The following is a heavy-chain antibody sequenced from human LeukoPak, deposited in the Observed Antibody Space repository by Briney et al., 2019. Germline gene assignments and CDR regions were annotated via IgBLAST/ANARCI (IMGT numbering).Heavy chain of an antibody. CDR2: INHSGST. CDR3: ARAGGSSWYDWFDP. V-gene: IGHV4-34*01. CDR1: GGSFSGYY. Sequence: PSETLSLTCAVYGGSFSGYYWSWIRQPPGKGLEWIGEINHSGSTNYNPSLKSRVTISVDTSKNQFSLKLSSVTAADMAVYYCARAGGSSWYDWFDPWGQGTLVTVSS. J-gene: IGHJ5*02. D-gene: IGHD6-13*01.